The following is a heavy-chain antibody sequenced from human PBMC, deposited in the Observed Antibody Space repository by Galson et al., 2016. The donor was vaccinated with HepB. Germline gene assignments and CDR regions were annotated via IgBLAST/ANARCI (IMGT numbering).Heavy chain of an antibody. CDR1: GFTLSSYA. V-gene: IGHV3-30-3*01. CDR3: AREGDDYGDYVSGDYYGMDV. D-gene: IGHD4-17*01. Sequence: SLRLSCAASGFTLSSYAMHWVRQAPGKGLEWVAVISYDGSNKYYADSVKGRFTISRDNSKNTLYLQMNGLRAEDTAVYYCAREGDDYGDYVSGDYYGMDVWGQGTTVTVSS. J-gene: IGHJ6*02. CDR2: ISYDGSNK.